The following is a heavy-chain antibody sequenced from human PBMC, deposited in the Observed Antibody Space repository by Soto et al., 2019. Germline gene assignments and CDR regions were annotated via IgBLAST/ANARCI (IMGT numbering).Heavy chain of an antibody. V-gene: IGHV1-69*02. CDR3: ARPLFGTGYFQH. D-gene: IGHD3-10*02. Sequence: QVQLVQSGAEVKKPGSSVKVSCKASGGTFSSYTISWVRQAPGQGREWMGRIIPILGIANYAQKFQGRVTITADKSTSTAYMELSSLRSEDTAVYYCARPLFGTGYFQHWGQGTLVTVSS. CDR2: IIPILGIA. CDR1: GGTFSSYT. J-gene: IGHJ1*01.